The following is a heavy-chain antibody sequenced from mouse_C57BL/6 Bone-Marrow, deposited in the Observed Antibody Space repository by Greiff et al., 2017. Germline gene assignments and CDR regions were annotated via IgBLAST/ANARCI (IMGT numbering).Heavy chain of an antibody. V-gene: IGHV1-69*01. D-gene: IGHD3-2*02. CDR3: ARGLRLRAMDY. CDR2: IDPSDSYT. J-gene: IGHJ4*01. Sequence: QVQLQQPGAELVMPGASVKLSCKASGYTFTSYWMHWVKQRPGQGLEWIGEIDPSDSYTNYNQKFKGKSTLTVDKSSSTAYMQLSSLTSEDSAVYYCARGLRLRAMDYWGQGTSVTVSS. CDR1: GYTFTSYW.